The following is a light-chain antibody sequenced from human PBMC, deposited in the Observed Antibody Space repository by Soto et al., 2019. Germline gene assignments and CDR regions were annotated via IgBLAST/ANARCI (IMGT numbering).Light chain of an antibody. J-gene: IGLJ2*01. V-gene: IGLV2-23*02. Sequence: QSVLTQPASVSGSPGQSITISCTGTSSDIGSYNRVSWYQQHPGKAPKLMIYEDTQRPSRVSNRFSGSKSSNTASLTITGLQAEDEADYYCCSYAGPSVFVVFGGGTKLTVL. CDR3: CSYAGPSVFVV. CDR1: SSDIGSYNR. CDR2: EDT.